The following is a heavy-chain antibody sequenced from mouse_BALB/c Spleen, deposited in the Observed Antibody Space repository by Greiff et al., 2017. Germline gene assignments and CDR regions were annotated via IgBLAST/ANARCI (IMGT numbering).Heavy chain of an antibody. V-gene: IGHV5-17*02. CDR1: GFTFSSFG. D-gene: IGHD2-4*01. J-gene: IGHJ1*01. CDR3: ARSGDYDDWYFDV. CDR2: ISSGSSTI. Sequence: EVKLMESGGGLVQPGGSRKLSCAASGFTFSSFGMHWVRQAPEKGLEWVAYISSGSSTIYYADTVKGRFTISRDNTKNTLFLQMTSLRSEDTAMYYCARSGDYDDWYFDVWGAGTTVTVSS.